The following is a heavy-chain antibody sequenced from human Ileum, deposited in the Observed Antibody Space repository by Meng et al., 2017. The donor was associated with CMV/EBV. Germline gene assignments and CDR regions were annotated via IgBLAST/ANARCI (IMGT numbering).Heavy chain of an antibody. Sequence: VDGRCVRQYYGTGLRQTRGKGLTCIGDITHSGSTNYIPSLGNRVTISVHPSKNQFSLRMSSVTAADTAVYYCARGWELMETYYFDYWAQGTLVTVSS. V-gene: IGHV4-34*01. CDR2: ITHSGST. J-gene: IGHJ4*02. D-gene: IGHD3-10*01. CDR3: ARGWELMETYYFDY. CDR1: GRCVRQYY.